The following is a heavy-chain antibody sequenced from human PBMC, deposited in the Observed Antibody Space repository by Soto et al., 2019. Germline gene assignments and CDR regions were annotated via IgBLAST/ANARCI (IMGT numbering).Heavy chain of an antibody. CDR3: AHRPYYYDSSGYFDSTDAFDI. CDR1: GFSLSTSGVG. V-gene: IGHV2-5*02. J-gene: IGHJ3*02. D-gene: IGHD3-22*01. CDR2: IYWDDDK. Sequence: QITLKESGPTLVKPTQTLTLTCTFSGFSLSTSGVGVGWIRQPPGKALEWLALIYWDDDKRYSPSLKSRLTITKDTSKNQVVLTMTNMDPVDTATYYCAHRPYYYDSSGYFDSTDAFDIWGQGTMVTVSS.